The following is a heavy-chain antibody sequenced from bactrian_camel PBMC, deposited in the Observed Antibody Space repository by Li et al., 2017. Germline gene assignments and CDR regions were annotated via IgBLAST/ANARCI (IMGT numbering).Heavy chain of an antibody. Sequence: VQLVESGGGLVQPGESLRLSCAASGSGFTFSKSDLSWVRQSPDKGLEWVSGINSADGAIHYRNSVKGRFSVSRDNAKNSVTLLMNDLKPEDTATYYCVATGNFGVRPGRCPLVFPSPVYAHKGQGTQVTVS. D-gene: IGHD1*01. CDR1: GSGFTFSKSD. J-gene: IGHJ4*01. CDR2: INSADGAI. V-gene: IGHV3S40*01.